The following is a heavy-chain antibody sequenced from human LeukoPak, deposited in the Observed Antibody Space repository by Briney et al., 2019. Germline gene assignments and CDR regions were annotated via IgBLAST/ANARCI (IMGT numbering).Heavy chain of an antibody. D-gene: IGHD1-26*01. V-gene: IGHV4-34*01. Sequence: PSETLSLTCAVYGGSFSGYYLSWIRQPPGKGLEWIGEINHSGSTNYNPSLKSRVTISVDTSKNQFSLKLSSVTAADTAFYYCASQGHHGKIVGTTLSYFYMDVWGKGTTVTVSS. CDR2: INHSGST. CDR3: ASQGHHGKIVGTTLSYFYMDV. J-gene: IGHJ6*03. CDR1: GGSFSGYY.